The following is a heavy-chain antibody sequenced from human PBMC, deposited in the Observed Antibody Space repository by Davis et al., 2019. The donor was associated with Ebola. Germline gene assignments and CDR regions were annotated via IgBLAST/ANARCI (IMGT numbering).Heavy chain of an antibody. J-gene: IGHJ6*02. CDR3: ARDGPLFALGDYYYGMDV. CDR2: ISYDGSNK. V-gene: IGHV3-30-3*01. Sequence: PGGSLRLSCAASGFTFSRYPMHWVRQAPGKGLEWVALISYDGSNKYYADSVKGRFTISRDNSKNTLYLQMNSLRAEDTAVYYYARDGPLFALGDYYYGMDVWGQGTTVTVSS. CDR1: GFTFSRYP. D-gene: IGHD3-16*01.